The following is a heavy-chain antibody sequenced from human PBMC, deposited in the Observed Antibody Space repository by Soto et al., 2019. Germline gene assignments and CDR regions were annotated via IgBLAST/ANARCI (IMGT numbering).Heavy chain of an antibody. CDR2: IYYSGST. J-gene: IGHJ3*02. V-gene: IGHV4-31*03. D-gene: IGHD2-15*01. CDR1: GGSISSGGYY. CDR3: ARAPDHDEGGIDEAFDI. Sequence: SETLSLTCTVSGGSISSGGYYWSWIRQHPGKGLEWIGYIYYSGSTYYNPSLKSRVTISVDTSKNQFSLKLSSVTAADTAVYYCARAPDHDEGGIDEAFDIWGQGTMVTVSS.